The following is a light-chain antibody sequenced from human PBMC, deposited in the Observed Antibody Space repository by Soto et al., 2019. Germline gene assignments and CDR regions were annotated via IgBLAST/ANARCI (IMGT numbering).Light chain of an antibody. CDR1: QSVSSNF. V-gene: IGKV3-20*01. CDR2: AAS. Sequence: EIVLTQSPGTLSLSPGEGATLSCRASQSVSSNFLAWCQQKPGQAPRLLIYAASSRATGISDRFSGSGSETDFTFTIRRLEPEDFAVYYCQQYGSSPFTFGPGTKVDLK. CDR3: QQYGSSPFT. J-gene: IGKJ3*01.